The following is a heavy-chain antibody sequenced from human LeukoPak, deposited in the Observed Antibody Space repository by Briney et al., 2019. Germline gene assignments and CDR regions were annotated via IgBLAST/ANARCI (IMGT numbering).Heavy chain of an antibody. D-gene: IGHD2-15*01. Sequence: GGSLRLSCAASGFTFSSYGMHWVRQAPGKGLEWVAFIRYDGSNKYYADSVKGRFTISRDNSKNTLYLQMNSLRAEDTAVYYCANHPAYSLSGQGSPDYWGQGTLVTVSS. CDR2: IRYDGSNK. V-gene: IGHV3-30*02. J-gene: IGHJ4*02. CDR3: ANHPAYSLSGQGSPDY. CDR1: GFTFSSYG.